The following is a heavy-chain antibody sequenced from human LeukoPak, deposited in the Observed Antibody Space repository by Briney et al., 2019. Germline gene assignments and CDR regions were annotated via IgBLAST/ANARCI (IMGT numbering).Heavy chain of an antibody. Sequence: GGSLRLSCAASGFTFSSYSMNWVRQAPGKGLVWVSRINSDGSSTTYADSVKGRFTISRDNAKNTLYLQMNSLRAEDTAVYYCARDPYCSGTNCYVPYFDYWGQGTLVTVSS. CDR2: INSDGSST. CDR1: GFTFSSYS. J-gene: IGHJ4*02. D-gene: IGHD2-2*01. CDR3: ARDPYCSGTNCYVPYFDY. V-gene: IGHV3-74*01.